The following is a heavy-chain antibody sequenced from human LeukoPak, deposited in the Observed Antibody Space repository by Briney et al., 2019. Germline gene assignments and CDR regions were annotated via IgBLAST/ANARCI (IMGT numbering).Heavy chain of an antibody. Sequence: ASVKVSCKASGYTFTSYDINWVRQATGQGLEWRGWMNPKRGNTGYAQKFQGRVTMTRNTSISTAYMELSSLRSEDTAVYYCARQGVSRYDILTGYYEYYFDYWGKGTLVTVS. J-gene: IGHJ4*02. CDR1: GYTFTSYD. CDR3: ARQGVSRYDILTGYYEYYFDY. CDR2: MNPKRGNT. V-gene: IGHV1-8*01. D-gene: IGHD3-9*01.